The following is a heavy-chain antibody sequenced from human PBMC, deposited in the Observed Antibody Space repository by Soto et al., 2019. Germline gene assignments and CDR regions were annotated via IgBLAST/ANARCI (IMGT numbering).Heavy chain of an antibody. V-gene: IGHV3-11*06. Sequence: QVRLVESGGGLVKPGGSLRLSCAASGFSFSDYYMSWIRQAPGKGLEWVSYISSTSSYIDYADSVKGRFTISRDNARNSVYLQMNSLRADDTAVYYCVRRGGYCSRSRCPGLDYWGQGTLVTVSS. J-gene: IGHJ4*02. CDR1: GFSFSDYY. CDR3: VRRGGYCSRSRCPGLDY. CDR2: ISSTSSYI. D-gene: IGHD2-2*01.